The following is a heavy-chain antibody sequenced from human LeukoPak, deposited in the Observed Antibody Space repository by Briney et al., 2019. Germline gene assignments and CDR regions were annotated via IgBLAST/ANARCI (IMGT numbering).Heavy chain of an antibody. Sequence: ASVKVSCKASGYTFTGYYMHWVRQAPGRGLEWMGWINPNSGGTNYAQKFQGRVTMTRDTSISTAYMELSRLRSDDTAVYYCARVRAAAVLVYFQHWGQGTLVTVSS. J-gene: IGHJ1*01. D-gene: IGHD6-13*01. CDR2: INPNSGGT. CDR3: ARVRAAAVLVYFQH. CDR1: GYTFTGYY. V-gene: IGHV1-2*02.